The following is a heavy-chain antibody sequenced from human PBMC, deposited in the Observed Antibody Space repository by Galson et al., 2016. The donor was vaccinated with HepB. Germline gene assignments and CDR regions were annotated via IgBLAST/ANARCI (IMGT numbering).Heavy chain of an antibody. Sequence: SLRLSCAASGFTFSSYGMDWVRQAPGKGLEWVAVISYDGRKKYYADSAKGRFTISRDHSNNPLYLQMNSLRAEDTAVYYRAKNDILTGYSAFDYWGQGTLVTVSS. CDR3: AKNDILTGYSAFDY. CDR1: GFTFSSYG. D-gene: IGHD3-9*01. V-gene: IGHV3-30*18. CDR2: ISYDGRKK. J-gene: IGHJ4*02.